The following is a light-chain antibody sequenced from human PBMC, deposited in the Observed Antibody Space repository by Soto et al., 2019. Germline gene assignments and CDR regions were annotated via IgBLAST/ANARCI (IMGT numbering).Light chain of an antibody. J-gene: IGKJ4*01. Sequence: EIVLTQSPATLSLSPGERATLSCRASQSLNSYLAWFQQKPGQAPRLLIYDASNRATGIPARFRGSGSGTDFTLSISSREPEDFAVYYCQQRRDWPLTFGGGTKVEIK. V-gene: IGKV3-11*01. CDR3: QQRRDWPLT. CDR2: DAS. CDR1: QSLNSY.